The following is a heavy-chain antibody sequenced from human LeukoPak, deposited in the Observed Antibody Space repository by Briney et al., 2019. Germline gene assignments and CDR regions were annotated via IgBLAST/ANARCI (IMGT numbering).Heavy chain of an antibody. V-gene: IGHV3-7*04. Sequence: GGSLRLSCAAPGFTFSSYWMTWVRQAPGKGLEWVANIKQDGSEKYYVDSVKGRFTISRDNAKNSLYLQMNSLRAEDTAVYYCARDKIYYYYGLDVWGQGTTVTVSS. CDR2: IKQDGSEK. CDR1: GFTFSSYW. CDR3: ARDKIYYYYGLDV. J-gene: IGHJ6*02.